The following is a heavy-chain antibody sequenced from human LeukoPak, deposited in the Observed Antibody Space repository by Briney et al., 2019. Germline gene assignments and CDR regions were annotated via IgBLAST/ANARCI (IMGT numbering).Heavy chain of an antibody. V-gene: IGHV3-48*03. CDR2: ISSSGSTI. CDR1: GFTFSSYE. D-gene: IGHD6-13*01. CDR3: ARETPDSSSWTVFDF. Sequence: RPGGSLRLSCAASGFTFSSYEMNWVRQAPGKGLEWVSYISSSGSTIYYADSVKGRFTISRDNAKNSLYLQMNSLRAEDTAVYYCARETPDSSSWTVFDFWGQGTLVTVSS. J-gene: IGHJ4*02.